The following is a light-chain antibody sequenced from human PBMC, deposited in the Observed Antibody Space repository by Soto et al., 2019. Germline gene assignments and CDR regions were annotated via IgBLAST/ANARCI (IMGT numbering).Light chain of an antibody. CDR2: DAS. J-gene: IGKJ1*01. Sequence: EIVMTQSPATLSVSPGERATLSCRASQSVSRNVAWYQQKPGQAPRLLIHDASTRATGISVRFSGSGSGTEFTLTISSLQPADFAVYYSQLYNSCLWTFGQGTKVEIK. CDR1: QSVSRN. V-gene: IGKV3-15*01. CDR3: QLYNSCLWT.